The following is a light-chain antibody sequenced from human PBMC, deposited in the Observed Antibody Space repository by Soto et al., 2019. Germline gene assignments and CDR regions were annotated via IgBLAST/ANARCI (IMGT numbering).Light chain of an antibody. Sequence: QSALTQPASVSGSRGQSITISCTGTSSDVGNYNLVSWYQKHPGKAPKLLIYEVTQRPSGVTNRFSGSKSGNTASLTISGLQGEDEADYYCCSYAGSSTPLVFGGGTQLTVL. CDR3: CSYAGSSTPLV. CDR1: SSDVGNYNL. CDR2: EVT. V-gene: IGLV2-23*02. J-gene: IGLJ3*02.